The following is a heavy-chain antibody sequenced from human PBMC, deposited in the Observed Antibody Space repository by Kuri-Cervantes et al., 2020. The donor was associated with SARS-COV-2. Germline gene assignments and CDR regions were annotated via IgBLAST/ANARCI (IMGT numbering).Heavy chain of an antibody. CDR3: ARARIVSSGWYYYYGMDV. D-gene: IGHD6-19*01. CDR1: GGSISSYY. V-gene: IGHV4-59*01. J-gene: IGHJ6*02. Sequence: SETLSLSCTVSGGSISSYYWSWIRQPPGKGLEWIGYIYYSGSTNYNPSLKSRVTISVDTSKNQFSLKLSSVTAADTAVYYCARARIVSSGWYYYYGMDVWGQGTTVTVFS. CDR2: IYYSGST.